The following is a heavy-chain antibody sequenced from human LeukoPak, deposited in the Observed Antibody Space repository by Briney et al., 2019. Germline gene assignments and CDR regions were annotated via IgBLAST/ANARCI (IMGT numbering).Heavy chain of an antibody. J-gene: IGHJ4*02. Sequence: PGGSLSLSCAASGFTFSSYAMHWVRQAPGKGLEYVSAINYNGGSTYYADSVKGKFTVSRDSSKNTLYLQMGNVRAEDMAVYYCARAYCSAGSCYLDYWGQGTLVTVSS. V-gene: IGHV3-64*02. D-gene: IGHD2-15*01. CDR3: ARAYCSAGSCYLDY. CDR2: INYNGGST. CDR1: GFTFSSYA.